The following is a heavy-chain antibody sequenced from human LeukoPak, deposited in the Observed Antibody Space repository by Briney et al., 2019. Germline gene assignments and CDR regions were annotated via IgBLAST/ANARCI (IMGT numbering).Heavy chain of an antibody. J-gene: IGHJ4*02. CDR2: ISAYNGNT. CDR1: GYTFTSYG. D-gene: IGHD6-13*01. V-gene: IGHV1-18*01. Sequence: ASVKVSCKASGYTFTSYGISWVRQAPGHGLEWMGWISAYNGNTNYAQKFQGRVTMTRNTSISTAYMELSSLRSEDTAVYYCARGQDSSSFLFDYWGQGTLVTVSS. CDR3: ARGQDSSSFLFDY.